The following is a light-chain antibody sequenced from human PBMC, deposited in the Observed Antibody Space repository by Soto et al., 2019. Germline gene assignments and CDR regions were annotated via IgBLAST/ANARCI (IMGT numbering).Light chain of an antibody. CDR1: QGISNY. V-gene: IGKV1-27*01. J-gene: IGKJ1*01. CDR2: AAS. CDR3: QKYNSAPRT. Sequence: DIQMTQSPSSLSASVGDRVTITCRASQGISNYLAWYQQKPGKGPKLLIYAASTLQSGVPSRFSGSGSGTEFTITIRSLQPEDVATYYCQKYNSAPRTFGQGTKVEIK.